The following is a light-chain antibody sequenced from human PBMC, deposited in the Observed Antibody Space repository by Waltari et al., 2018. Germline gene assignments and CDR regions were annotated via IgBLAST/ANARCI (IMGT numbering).Light chain of an antibody. CDR1: SSDVGFYNY. CDR2: DVS. J-gene: IGLJ3*02. Sequence: QSALTQPASVSGSPGQSITISCTGTSSDVGFYNYVSCYQQHPGKAPKLIIDDVSERPSGVSDRFSGSKSGNTASLTISGLQAEDESDYYCNSYAGSSSWVFGGGTKLTVL. V-gene: IGLV2-14*01. CDR3: NSYAGSSSWV.